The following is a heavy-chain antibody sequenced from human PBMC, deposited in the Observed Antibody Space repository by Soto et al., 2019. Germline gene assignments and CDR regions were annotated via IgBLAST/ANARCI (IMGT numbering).Heavy chain of an antibody. CDR1: GYSISSGSY. V-gene: IGHV4-38-2*02. Sequence: SETLSLTCTVSGYSISSGSYWGWIRQPPGKGPEWIASIYHGGTTFYNPSLKSRITISVDTSHNQFSLNLRSVTAADTAVYYCARAYVMVVAGSTFDYWGNGTLVTVAS. CDR2: IYHGGTT. CDR3: ARAYVMVVAGSTFDY. D-gene: IGHD6-19*01. J-gene: IGHJ4*01.